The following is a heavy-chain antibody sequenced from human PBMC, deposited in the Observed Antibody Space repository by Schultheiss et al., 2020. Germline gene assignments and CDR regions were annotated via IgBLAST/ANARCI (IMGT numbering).Heavy chain of an antibody. D-gene: IGHD6-19*01. CDR2: IGDSGGST. J-gene: IGHJ6*02. V-gene: IGHV3-53*01. Sequence: GESLKISCAASGFTVSSNYMSWVRQAPGKGLEWVSGIGDSGGSTFYTDSVKGRFTISRDNSKNTKNTLYLQMNSLRAEDTAVYYCARTARPVAVAGSMDVWGQGTTVTVSS. CDR3: ARTARPVAVAGSMDV. CDR1: GFTVSSNY.